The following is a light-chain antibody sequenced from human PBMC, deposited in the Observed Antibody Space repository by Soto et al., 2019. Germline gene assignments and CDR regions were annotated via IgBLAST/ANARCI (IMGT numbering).Light chain of an antibody. Sequence: DIVMTQSPDSLAVSLGERATINCKSSQSVLYSSNNKNYLAWYQQKPVQPPKLLIYWASTRESGVPDRFSGSGSGTDFTLTISSLQAEDVAVYYFQQYYSTPPTFGQGTKVEI. CDR1: QSVLYSSNNKNY. CDR3: QQYYSTPPT. J-gene: IGKJ1*01. V-gene: IGKV4-1*01. CDR2: WAS.